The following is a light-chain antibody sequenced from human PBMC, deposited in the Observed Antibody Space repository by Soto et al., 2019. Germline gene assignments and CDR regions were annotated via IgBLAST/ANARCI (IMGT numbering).Light chain of an antibody. CDR1: QSVSSNQ. V-gene: IGKV3-20*01. CDR2: SAS. CDR3: QDYGTSWT. J-gene: IGKJ1*01. Sequence: ETVLTQSPGSVSLSPGDRATLPCRASQSVSSNQLAWYQQKPGQAPRLLICSASSRATGIPDRFSGSGSGTDFTLTINRLEPEGFAVYYCQDYGTSWTFGQGTKVEIK.